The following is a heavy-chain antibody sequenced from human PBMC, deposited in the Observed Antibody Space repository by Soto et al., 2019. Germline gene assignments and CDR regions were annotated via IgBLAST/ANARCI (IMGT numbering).Heavy chain of an antibody. D-gene: IGHD1-26*01. CDR3: ASDLVGASDSYGLDV. V-gene: IGHV3-33*01. J-gene: IGHJ6*02. CDR1: GFTFSNYG. CDR2: IWHDGNNK. Sequence: GGSLRLSCAASGFTFSNYGMHWVRQAPGKGLEWVAIIWHDGNNKYYADSVRGRFIISRDNSKNRLYLQMNSLRAEDTAVYYCASDLVGASDSYGLDVWGQGTPVTVSS.